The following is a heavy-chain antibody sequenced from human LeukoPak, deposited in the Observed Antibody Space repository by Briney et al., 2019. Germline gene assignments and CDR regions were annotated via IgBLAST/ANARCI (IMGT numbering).Heavy chain of an antibody. CDR2: IIPIFGTA. V-gene: IGHV1-69*13. Sequence: SVKVSRKASGGTFSSYAISWVRQAPGQGLEWMGGIIPIFGTAKYAQKFQGRVTITADESTSTAYMELSSLRSEDTAVYYCARDKEDILTGYQGYYYYGMDVWGKGTTVTVSS. D-gene: IGHD3-9*01. CDR3: ARDKEDILTGYQGYYYYGMDV. J-gene: IGHJ6*04. CDR1: GGTFSSYA.